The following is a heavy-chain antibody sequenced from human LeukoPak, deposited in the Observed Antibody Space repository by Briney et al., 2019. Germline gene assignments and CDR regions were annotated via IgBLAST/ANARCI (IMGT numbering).Heavy chain of an antibody. D-gene: IGHD4-23*01. Sequence: GGSLRLSCAASGFTVSSNYMSWVRQAPGKGLEWVSVIYSGGSTYYADSVKGRFTISRDNSKNTLYLQMNSLRAEDTAVYYCARETTVVTNYFDYWGQGTLVTVSS. CDR1: GFTVSSNY. J-gene: IGHJ4*02. V-gene: IGHV3-53*01. CDR3: ARETTVVTNYFDY. CDR2: IYSGGST.